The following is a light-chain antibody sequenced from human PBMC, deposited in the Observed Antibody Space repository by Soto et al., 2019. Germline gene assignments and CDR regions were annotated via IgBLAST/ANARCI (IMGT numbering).Light chain of an antibody. CDR3: QQYGSSPPT. CDR1: QSVSSDY. V-gene: IGKV3-20*01. CDR2: GAS. Sequence: EIVLTQSPGTLSFSPGERATLSCRASQSVSSDYLAWYQQKPDQAPRLLIYGASSRATGIPDRFSGSGSGTDFTLTVSRLAPEDFAVFYCQQYGSSPPTFGQGTKVEIK. J-gene: IGKJ2*01.